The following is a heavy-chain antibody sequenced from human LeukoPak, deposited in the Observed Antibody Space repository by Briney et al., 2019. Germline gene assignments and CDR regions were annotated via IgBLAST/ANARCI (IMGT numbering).Heavy chain of an antibody. D-gene: IGHD3-3*01. CDR3: AKDSPPYDFWSGYYFDY. CDR2: ISGSGGST. Sequence: GGSLRLSCAASGFTFSSYAMSWVRQAPGKGLEWVSAISGSGGSTYYADSVKGRFTISRDNSKNTLYLQMNSLRAEDTAVYHCAKDSPPYDFWSGYYFDYWGQGTLVTVSS. J-gene: IGHJ4*02. V-gene: IGHV3-23*01. CDR1: GFTFSSYA.